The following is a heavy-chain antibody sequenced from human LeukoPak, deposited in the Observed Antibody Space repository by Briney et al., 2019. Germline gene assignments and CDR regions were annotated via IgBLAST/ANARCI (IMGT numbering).Heavy chain of an antibody. Sequence: GGSLRLSCAASRFTFSSYWMHWVRQAPGKGLVWVSRINSDGSSTTYADSVKGRFTISRDNAKNTLYLQMNSLRAEDTAVYYCARTTRSKHAFDIWGQGTMVTVSS. CDR1: RFTFSSYW. D-gene: IGHD1-1*01. V-gene: IGHV3-74*01. CDR3: ARTTRSKHAFDI. CDR2: INSDGSST. J-gene: IGHJ3*02.